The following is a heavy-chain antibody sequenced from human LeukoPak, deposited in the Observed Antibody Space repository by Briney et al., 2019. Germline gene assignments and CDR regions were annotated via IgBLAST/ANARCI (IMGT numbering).Heavy chain of an antibody. J-gene: IGHJ4*02. CDR2: IYYSGST. V-gene: IGHV4-59*08. Sequence: PSETLSLTCTVSGGSISSYYWSWIRQPPGKGLEWIGYIYYSGSTNYNPSLKSRVTISLDTSKNQFSLKLNSVTAADTAVYYCARQSSGERPNSDYWGQGTLVTVSS. D-gene: IGHD6-25*01. CDR3: ARQSSGERPNSDY. CDR1: GGSISSYY.